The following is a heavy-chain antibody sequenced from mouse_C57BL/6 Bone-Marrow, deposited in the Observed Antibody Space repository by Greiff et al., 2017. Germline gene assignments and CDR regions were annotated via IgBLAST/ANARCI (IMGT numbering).Heavy chain of an antibody. Sequence: QVQLQQPGAELVKPGASVKLSCKASGYTFTSYWMQWVKQRPGQGLEWIGEIDPSDSYTNYNQKFKGKATLTVDTSSSTAYMQLSSLTSEDSAVYYCARGGYFLWFAYWGQGTLVTVSA. D-gene: IGHD2-3*01. CDR3: ARGGYFLWFAY. J-gene: IGHJ3*01. CDR2: IDPSDSYT. CDR1: GYTFTSYW. V-gene: IGHV1-50*01.